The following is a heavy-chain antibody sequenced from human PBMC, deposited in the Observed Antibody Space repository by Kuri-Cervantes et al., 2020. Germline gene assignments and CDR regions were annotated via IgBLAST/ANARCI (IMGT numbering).Heavy chain of an antibody. V-gene: IGHV3-30*03. Sequence: GESLKISCAASGFTFSSYGKYWVRQAPGKGLEWVAIISYDGSNKYYADSVKGRFTISRDNSKNTLYLQMNSLRAEDTAVYYCARDTEYYGSGSSRFDYWGQGTLVTVSS. CDR3: ARDTEYYGSGSSRFDY. CDR1: GFTFSSYG. D-gene: IGHD3-10*01. CDR2: ISYDGSNK. J-gene: IGHJ4*02.